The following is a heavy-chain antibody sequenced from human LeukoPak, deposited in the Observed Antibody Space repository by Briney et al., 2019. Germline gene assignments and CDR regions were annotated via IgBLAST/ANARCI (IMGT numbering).Heavy chain of an antibody. CDR2: ISGDGGST. CDR1: GFTFDNYA. V-gene: IGHV3-43*02. Sequence: QSGGSLRLSCAASGFTFDNYAIDWLRQAPGKGLEWVSLISGDGGSTYYADSMKGRFTISRDNSKNSLYLQMNSLRTEDTALYYCARDSQEFFQHWGQGTLVTVSS. CDR3: ARDSQEFFQH. J-gene: IGHJ1*01.